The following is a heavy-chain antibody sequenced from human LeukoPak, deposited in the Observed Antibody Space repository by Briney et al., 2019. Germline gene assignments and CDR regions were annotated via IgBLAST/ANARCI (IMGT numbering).Heavy chain of an antibody. Sequence: GGSLRLSCAASGFTFSSYAMSWVRQAPGKGLEWVSAISGSGGSTYYADSVKGRFTISRDNSKNTLYLQMNSLRAEDTAVYYCAKEPYSSSWREEYIWFDPWGQGTLVTVSS. J-gene: IGHJ5*02. CDR3: AKEPYSSSWREEYIWFDP. D-gene: IGHD6-13*01. CDR2: ISGSGGST. V-gene: IGHV3-23*01. CDR1: GFTFSSYA.